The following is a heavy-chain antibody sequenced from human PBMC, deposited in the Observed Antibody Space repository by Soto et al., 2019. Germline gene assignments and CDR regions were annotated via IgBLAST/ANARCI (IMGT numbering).Heavy chain of an antibody. J-gene: IGHJ4*02. Sequence: QVQLVESGGGVVQPGRSLTVSCAASGFTFNTYTIHWVRQAPGKGLEWVAVISYGSTYKYYADSVKGRFTISRDDSKNTLSLQMNNLTVGDTAVYYRARARSSGWHYLDLWGQGTLVTVSS. CDR1: GFTFNTYT. D-gene: IGHD6-19*01. CDR2: ISYGSTYK. V-gene: IGHV3-30-3*01. CDR3: ARARSSGWHYLDL.